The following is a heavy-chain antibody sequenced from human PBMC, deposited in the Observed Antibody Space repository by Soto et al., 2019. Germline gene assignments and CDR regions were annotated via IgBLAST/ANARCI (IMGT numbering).Heavy chain of an antibody. CDR1: GYSFISYW. J-gene: IGHJ3*02. D-gene: IGHD2-2*03. Sequence: PGESLKISCKTSGYSFISYWVAWVRQKPVKGLEWMGTFYPGDSTSTYSPSFQCQVTISVDKSISTAYLHLSSLKASDTAMYYCARIIGYCRNNDCSWTFDIWGQGTTVTVSS. CDR3: ARIIGYCRNNDCSWTFDI. CDR2: FYPGDSTS. V-gene: IGHV5-51*01.